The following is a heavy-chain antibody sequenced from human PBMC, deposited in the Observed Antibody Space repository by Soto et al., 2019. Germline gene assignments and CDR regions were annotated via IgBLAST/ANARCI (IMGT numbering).Heavy chain of an antibody. D-gene: IGHD2-15*01. CDR2: IYYSGST. J-gene: IGHJ6*02. Sequence: LSLTCTVSGGSISSYYWSWIRQPPGKGLEWIGYIYYSGSTNYNPSLKSRVTISVDTSKNQFSLKLSSVTAADTAVYYCARVCSGGSCYPRHYYYYGMDVWGQGTTVTVSS. CDR1: GGSISSYY. V-gene: IGHV4-59*01. CDR3: ARVCSGGSCYPRHYYYYGMDV.